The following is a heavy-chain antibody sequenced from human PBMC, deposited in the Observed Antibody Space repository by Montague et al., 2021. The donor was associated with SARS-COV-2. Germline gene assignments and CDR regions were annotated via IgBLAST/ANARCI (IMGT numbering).Heavy chain of an antibody. Sequence: PALVKPTQTFSLTCTFSGFSLSTSGMCVSWIRQPPGKALEWLARIDWDDDKYYSTSLKTRLTISKDTSKNQVVLTMTNMDPVDTATYYCARTPYYYDSSGYYYGAFDIWGQGTMVTVSS. CDR3: ARTPYYYDSSGYYYGAFDI. J-gene: IGHJ3*02. V-gene: IGHV2-70*11. CDR1: GFSLSTSGMC. D-gene: IGHD3-22*01. CDR2: IDWDDDK.